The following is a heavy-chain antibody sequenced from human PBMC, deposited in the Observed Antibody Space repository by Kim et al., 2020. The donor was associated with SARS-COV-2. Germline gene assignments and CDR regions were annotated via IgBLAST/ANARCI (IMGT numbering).Heavy chain of an antibody. Sequence: SVKVSCKASGGTFSSYAISWVRQAPGQGLEWMGGIIPIFGTANYAQKFQGGVTITADESTSTAYMELSSLRSEDTAVYYCAWAYSSGWFGWTFDPWGQGTLVTVSS. CDR3: AWAYSSGWFGWTFDP. CDR2: IIPIFGTA. J-gene: IGHJ5*02. CDR1: GGTFSSYA. D-gene: IGHD6-19*01. V-gene: IGHV1-69*13.